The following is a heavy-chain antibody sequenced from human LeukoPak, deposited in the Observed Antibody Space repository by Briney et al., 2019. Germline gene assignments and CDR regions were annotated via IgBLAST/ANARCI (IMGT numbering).Heavy chain of an antibody. CDR1: GGSISSYY. J-gene: IGHJ6*03. CDR2: IYYSGST. D-gene: IGHD3-3*01. Sequence: SETLSLTCTVSGGSISSYYWSWIRQPPGKGLEWIGYIYYSGSTNYNPSLKSRVTISVDTSKNQFSLKLSSVTAADTAVYYCARSGEYYDFWSDDYYYYYYMDVWGKGTTVTVSS. V-gene: IGHV4-59*12. CDR3: ARSGEYYDFWSDDYYYYYYMDV.